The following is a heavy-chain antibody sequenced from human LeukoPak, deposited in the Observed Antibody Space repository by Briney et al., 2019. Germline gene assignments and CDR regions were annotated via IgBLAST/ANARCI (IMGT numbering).Heavy chain of an antibody. V-gene: IGHV3-9*01. CDR3: TKDSVAMVTTSDY. D-gene: IGHD5-18*01. CDR1: GFTFSSQW. Sequence: GGSLRLSCAASGFTFSSQWMGWVRQAPGKGLEWVSGISWNSGIIGYADSVKGRFTTSRDNAKNSLYLQMNSLRPEDTALYYCTKDSVAMVTTSDYWGQGTLVTVSS. J-gene: IGHJ4*02. CDR2: ISWNSGII.